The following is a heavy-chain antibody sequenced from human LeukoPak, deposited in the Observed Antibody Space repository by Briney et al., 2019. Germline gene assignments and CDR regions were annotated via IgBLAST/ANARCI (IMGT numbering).Heavy chain of an antibody. CDR1: GFTFSSYG. CDR2: IRYDGSNK. J-gene: IGHJ5*02. Sequence: GGSLRLSCAASGFTFSSYGMHWVRQAPGKGLEGVAFIRYDGSNKYYAESVKGRFTISRDNSKNTLYLQMNSLRAEDTAVYYCAKSQWELRWYWFDPWGQGTLVTVSS. V-gene: IGHV3-30*02. D-gene: IGHD1-26*01. CDR3: AKSQWELRWYWFDP.